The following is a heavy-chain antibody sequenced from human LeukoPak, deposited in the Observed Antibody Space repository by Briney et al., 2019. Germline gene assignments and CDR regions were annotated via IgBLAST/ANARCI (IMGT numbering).Heavy chain of an antibody. CDR2: ISSSSSYI. CDR3: ARDGGVRGVLRFDY. D-gene: IGHD3-10*01. CDR1: GFTFSSYS. Sequence: SGGSLRLSCAASGFTFSSYSMNWVRQAPGKGLEWVSSISSSSSYIYYADSVKGRFTISRDNAKNSLYLQMNSLRAEDTAVYYCARDGGVRGVLRFDYWGQGTLVTVSS. J-gene: IGHJ4*02. V-gene: IGHV3-21*01.